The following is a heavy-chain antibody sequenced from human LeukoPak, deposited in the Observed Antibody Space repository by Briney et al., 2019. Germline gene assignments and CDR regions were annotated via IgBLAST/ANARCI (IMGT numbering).Heavy chain of an antibody. CDR2: ISSSSSTI. D-gene: IGHD3-10*01. J-gene: IGHJ6*02. CDR3: AREARGVIKAKGDV. CDR1: GFTLSSYS. Sequence: WGTLRLSCAASGFTLSSYSMNWVRQGPGQGRGWGSYISSSSSTIYYTDSVKGRFTISRDNAKNSLYLQMQSLRAEDTAVYYCAREARGVIKAKGDVWGQGTTVTVSS. V-gene: IGHV3-48*01.